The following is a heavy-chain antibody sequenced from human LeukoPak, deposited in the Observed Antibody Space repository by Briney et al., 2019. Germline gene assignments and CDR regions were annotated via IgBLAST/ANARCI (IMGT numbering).Heavy chain of an antibody. Sequence: PGGSLRLSCAASGFTFSSYSMNWVRQAPGKGLEWVSSISSSSSYIYYADSVKGRFTISRDNAKNSLYLQMNSLRAEDTAVYYCARVMWYYYDSSRRGPHGAFDIWGQGTMVTVSS. CDR1: GFTFSSYS. J-gene: IGHJ3*02. D-gene: IGHD3-22*01. CDR3: ARVMWYYYDSSRRGPHGAFDI. CDR2: ISSSSSYI. V-gene: IGHV3-21*01.